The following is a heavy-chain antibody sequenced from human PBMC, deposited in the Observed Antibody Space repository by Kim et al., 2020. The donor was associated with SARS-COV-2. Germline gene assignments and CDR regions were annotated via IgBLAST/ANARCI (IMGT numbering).Heavy chain of an antibody. V-gene: IGHV3-23*01. J-gene: IGHJ5*02. CDR3: EKDGWIGVRYSSSLDP. D-gene: IGHD6-6*01. Sequence: SVKGRFTISRDNAKNTLYLQMNSLRAEDTAVYYCEKDGWIGVRYSSSLDPWGQGTLVTVSS.